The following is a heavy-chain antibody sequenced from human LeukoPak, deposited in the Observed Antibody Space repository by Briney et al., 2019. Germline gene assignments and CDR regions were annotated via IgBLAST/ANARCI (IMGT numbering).Heavy chain of an antibody. J-gene: IGHJ4*02. CDR3: ARAGRGYCSSTSCYADY. V-gene: IGHV1-46*01. CDR2: INPSGGST. Sequence: ASVKVSCKASGYTFTSYYMHWVRQAPGQGLEWMGIINPSGGSTSYAQKFQGRVTMTRDTSTSTVYMELSSLRSEDTAVYYCARAGRGYCSSTSCYADYWGQGTLVTVSS. D-gene: IGHD2-2*01. CDR1: GYTFTSYY.